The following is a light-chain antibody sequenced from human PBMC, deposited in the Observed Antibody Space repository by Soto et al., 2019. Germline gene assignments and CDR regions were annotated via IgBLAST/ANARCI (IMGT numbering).Light chain of an antibody. Sequence: QAVVTQEPSLTVSPGGTVTLTCGSSTRAVTSGHYPAWFQQKPGQAPRTLIYHTSNRHSWTPARFSASLLEGKAALTLSGAQPEDEAEYYCLLSYGGVGEVFGGGTKLTVL. V-gene: IGLV7-46*01. CDR1: TRAVTSGHY. CDR3: LLSYGGVGEV. J-gene: IGLJ2*01. CDR2: HTS.